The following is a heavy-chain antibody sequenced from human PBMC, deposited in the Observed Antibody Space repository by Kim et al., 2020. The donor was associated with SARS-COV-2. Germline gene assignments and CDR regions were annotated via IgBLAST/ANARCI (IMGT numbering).Heavy chain of an antibody. CDR3: AKELRLRGAFDI. Sequence: SYADSVKGRFTIAGDNSKNTLYLQMNSLRAEDTAVYYCAKELRLRGAFDIWGQGTMVTVSS. D-gene: IGHD6-25*01. V-gene: IGHV3-23*03. J-gene: IGHJ3*02.